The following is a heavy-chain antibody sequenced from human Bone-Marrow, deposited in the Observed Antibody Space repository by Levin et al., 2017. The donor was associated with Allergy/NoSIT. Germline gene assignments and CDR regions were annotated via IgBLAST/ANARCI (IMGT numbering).Heavy chain of an antibody. J-gene: IGHJ4*02. CDR1: GFTVTSNY. CDR3: ARAARGYYVDY. CDR2: IYSGGST. Sequence: GESLKISCAASGFTVTSNYMSWVRQAPGKGLEWVSIIYSGGSTYYADSVKGRFTISRDNSKNTLYLQMNSLRAEDTAVYYCARAARGYYVDYWGQGTLVTVSS. V-gene: IGHV3-66*01.